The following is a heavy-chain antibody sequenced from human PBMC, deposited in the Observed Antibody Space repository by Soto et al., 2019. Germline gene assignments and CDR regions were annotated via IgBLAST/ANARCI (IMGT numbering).Heavy chain of an antibody. CDR3: ASGIQLWLRRINNGYSG. J-gene: IGHJ4*02. Sequence: QVQLVQSGAEVKKPESSVKVSCKAPGGTFSTYAISWVRQAPGQGLEWMGGIIPMFGTANYTQRFQDRVTITAEESTNTVYMELSGLRSEYTAVYFCASGIQLWLRRINNGYSGWGQGTLVTVSS. D-gene: IGHD5-18*01. V-gene: IGHV1-69*12. CDR2: IIPMFGTA. CDR1: GGTFSTYA.